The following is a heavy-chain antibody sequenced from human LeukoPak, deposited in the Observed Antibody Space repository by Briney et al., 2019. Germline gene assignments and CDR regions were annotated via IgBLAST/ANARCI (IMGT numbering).Heavy chain of an antibody. CDR2: ISSSGSTI. V-gene: IGHV3-48*03. CDR1: GFTFSSYE. CDR3: ASSDYYDSIVAD. J-gene: IGHJ4*02. Sequence: PGGSLRLSCAASGFTFSSYEMNWVRQAPGKGLEWVSYISSSGSTIYYADSVKGRFTISRDNAKNSLYLQMNSLRAEDTAVYYCASSDYYDSIVADWGQGTLVTVSS. D-gene: IGHD3-22*01.